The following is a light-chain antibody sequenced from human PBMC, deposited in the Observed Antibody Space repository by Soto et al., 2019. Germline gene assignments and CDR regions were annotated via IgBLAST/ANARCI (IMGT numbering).Light chain of an antibody. CDR2: TTS. V-gene: IGKV1-39*01. CDR3: QQSFTTPYS. CDR1: QTIAMY. J-gene: IGKJ2*01. Sequence: DIQMTQSPSSLSASVGDRVTITCRASQTIAMYVNWFQQKPGKAPKPLIYTTSSLQSGVPPRFSGRGSETDVNLTISRLQPEDSATYYCQQSFTTPYSFGQGTKLEIK.